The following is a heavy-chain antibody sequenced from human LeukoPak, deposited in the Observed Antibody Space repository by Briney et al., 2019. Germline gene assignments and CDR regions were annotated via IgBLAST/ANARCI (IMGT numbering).Heavy chain of an antibody. CDR3: AKDIVSGIAVAGKSVSYFDY. CDR2: ISWNSGSI. V-gene: IGHV3-9*01. Sequence: GGSLRLSCAASGFTFDDYAMHWVRQAPGKGLEWVSGISWNSGSIGYADSVKGRFTISRDNAKNSLYLQMNSLRAEDTALYYCAKDIVSGIAVAGKSVSYFDYWGQGTLVTVSS. J-gene: IGHJ4*02. D-gene: IGHD6-19*01. CDR1: GFTFDDYA.